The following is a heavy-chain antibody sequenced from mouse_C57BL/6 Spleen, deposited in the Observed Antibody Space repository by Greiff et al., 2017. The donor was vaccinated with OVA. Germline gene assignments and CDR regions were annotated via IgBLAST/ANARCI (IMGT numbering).Heavy chain of an antibody. V-gene: IGHV1-52*01. CDR3: ARWGYYGSSSYWYFDV. CDR1: GYTFTSYW. J-gene: IGHJ1*03. D-gene: IGHD1-1*01. Sequence: QVQLQQPGAELVRPGSSVKLSCKASGYTFTSYWMPWVKQRPKQGLEWIGNIDPSDSETHYNQTFKDKATLTVAKSSSTADMQLSSLTSEDSAVYYCARWGYYGSSSYWYFDVWGTGTTVTVSS. CDR2: IDPSDSET.